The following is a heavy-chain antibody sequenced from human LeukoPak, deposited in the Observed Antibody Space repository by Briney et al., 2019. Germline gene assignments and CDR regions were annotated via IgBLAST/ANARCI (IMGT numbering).Heavy chain of an antibody. J-gene: IGHJ4*02. V-gene: IGHV3-48*01. CDR2: ISSSSNTI. D-gene: IGHD2-15*01. CDR3: ARLNGGIFY. CDR1: GFTFSTYA. Sequence: GGSLRLSCAASGFTFSTYAMNWVRQAPGKGLEWVSYISSSSNTIYYADSVQGRFTISRDNANNSLYLQMNSLRAEDTAVYYCARLNGGIFYWGQGTLVTVSS.